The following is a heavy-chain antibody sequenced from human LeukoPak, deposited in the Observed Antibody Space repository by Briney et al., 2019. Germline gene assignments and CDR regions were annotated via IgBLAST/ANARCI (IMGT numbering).Heavy chain of an antibody. J-gene: IGHJ4*02. CDR2: IDYSGST. D-gene: IGHD1-1*01. CDR1: GGSISSIF. CDR3: ARDLELERNRWNYFES. Sequence: KTSESLSLTCTVSGGSISSIFWSWVRQPPGKGLEWLGCIDYSGSTQYSPSLKGRVTISVDTSKQQFSLKLSSVTAADTAVYCCARDLELERNRWNYFESWGQGTLVTVSS. V-gene: IGHV4-59*01.